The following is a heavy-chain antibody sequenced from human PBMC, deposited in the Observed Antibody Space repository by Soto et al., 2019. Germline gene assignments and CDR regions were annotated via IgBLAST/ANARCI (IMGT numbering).Heavy chain of an antibody. CDR3: TRFASTLSWFFDL. D-gene: IGHD3-10*01. Sequence: EVQLVESGGGLVQPGGSLKLSCAASGFTFSASAMHWVRQASGKGLEWVGRIRSKGNNYATEYAASVNGRFTISRDDSKNTAYLQMNSLKNEDTAVYYCTRFASTLSWFFDLWGRDSLVTVSS. V-gene: IGHV3-73*02. CDR1: GFTFSASA. CDR2: IRSKGNNYAT. J-gene: IGHJ2*01.